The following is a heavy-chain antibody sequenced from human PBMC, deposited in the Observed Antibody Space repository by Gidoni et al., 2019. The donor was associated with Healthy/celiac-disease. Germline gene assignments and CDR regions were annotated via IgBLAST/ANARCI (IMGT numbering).Heavy chain of an antibody. D-gene: IGHD3-22*01. J-gene: IGHJ3*02. CDR3: ARDLEDYDSSALGAFDI. CDR2: IYHSGST. CDR1: GYSISSGYY. Sequence: VQLQESGPGLVKRSETLSLTCTVSGYSISSGYYWGWIRQPPGKGLEWIGSIYHSGSTYYNPSLKSRVTISVDTSKNQFSLKLSSVTAADTAVYYCARDLEDYDSSALGAFDIWGQGTMVTVSS. V-gene: IGHV4-38-2*02.